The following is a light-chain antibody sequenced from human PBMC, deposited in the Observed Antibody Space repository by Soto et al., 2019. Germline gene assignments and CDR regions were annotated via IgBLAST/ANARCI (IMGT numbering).Light chain of an antibody. J-gene: IGLJ1*01. CDR2: EVT. CDR1: SSDVGGYNF. Sequence: QSALTQPPSASGSPGQSVTISCTGTSSDVGGYNFVSWYQQHPGKAPKLMIYEVTKRPSGVPDRFSGSKSGNTASLTVSGLQAEDEAEYYCGSYAGSNNFVFGTGTKLTVL. CDR3: GSYAGSNNFV. V-gene: IGLV2-8*01.